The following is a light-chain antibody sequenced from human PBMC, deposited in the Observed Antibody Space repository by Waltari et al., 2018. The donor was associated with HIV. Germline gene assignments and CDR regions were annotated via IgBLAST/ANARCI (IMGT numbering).Light chain of an antibody. CDR3: AAWDGSLNGYV. V-gene: IGLV1-44*01. CDR1: SSNIASNR. CDR2: DNN. Sequence: QSVLTQSPSASGAPGQRVAISCSGSSSNIASNRVTWYQHLPGTAPKLLIFDNNQRPSGVPDRFSGSKSGTSASLAISGLQSEDEADYYCAAWDGSLNGYVFGTGTQVTVL. J-gene: IGLJ1*01.